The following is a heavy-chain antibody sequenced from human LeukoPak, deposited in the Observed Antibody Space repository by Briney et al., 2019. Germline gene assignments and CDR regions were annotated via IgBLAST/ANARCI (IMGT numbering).Heavy chain of an antibody. CDR3: ARDHQGMIDHDDAFDI. CDR1: GFTFSSYW. D-gene: IGHD3-22*01. CDR2: INSDGSST. V-gene: IGHV3-74*01. Sequence: PGRSLRLSCAASGFTFSSYWMHWVRQAPGKGLVWVSRINSDGSSTSYADSVKGRFTISRDNAKNTLYLQMNSLRAEDTAVYYCARDHQGMIDHDDAFDIWGQGTMVTVSS. J-gene: IGHJ3*02.